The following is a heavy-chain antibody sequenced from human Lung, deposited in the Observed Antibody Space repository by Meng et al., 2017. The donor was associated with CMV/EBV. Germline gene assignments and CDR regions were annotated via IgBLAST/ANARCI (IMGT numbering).Heavy chain of an antibody. J-gene: IGHJ4*02. CDR2: ISGSGGST. Sequence: VEVLGVWGGLVHVGGVPGPPVPPLGFPLSSYAMSWVRQAPGKGLEWVSAISGSGGSTYYADSVKGRFTISRDNSKNTLYLQMNSLRAEDTAVYHCAKFTLTYYFDYWGQGTLVTVSS. CDR3: AKFTLTYYFDY. CDR1: FPLSSYA. V-gene: IGHV3-23*01.